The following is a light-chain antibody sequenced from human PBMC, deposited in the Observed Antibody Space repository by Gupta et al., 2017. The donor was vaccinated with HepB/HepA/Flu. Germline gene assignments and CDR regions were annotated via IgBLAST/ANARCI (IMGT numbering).Light chain of an antibody. V-gene: IGKV2-28*01. Sequence: DIVMTQSPLSLPVTPGEPASISCRSSQSLLHSNGYNYLDWYLRKPGQSPHLLIYLGSNRASGVPDRFSGSGSGTDFTLKISRVEAEDVGVYYCRQSLQTPFTFGHGTKVDIK. CDR1: QSLLHSNGYNY. J-gene: IGKJ3*01. CDR3: RQSLQTPFT. CDR2: LGS.